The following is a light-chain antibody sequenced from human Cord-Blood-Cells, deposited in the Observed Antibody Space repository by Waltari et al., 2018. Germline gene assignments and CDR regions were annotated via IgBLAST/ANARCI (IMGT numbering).Light chain of an antibody. V-gene: IGKV1-39*01. CDR2: AAS. Sequence: DIQMTQSPSSLSASVGDRVTITCRASQSISSYLNWYQQKPGKAPKLLIYAASSLQSGVPSRFSGSGSGTDFNLTISSLQPEDFATYYCQQSYSTPRKFGQGTKVEIK. J-gene: IGKJ1*01. CDR3: QQSYSTPRK. CDR1: QSISSY.